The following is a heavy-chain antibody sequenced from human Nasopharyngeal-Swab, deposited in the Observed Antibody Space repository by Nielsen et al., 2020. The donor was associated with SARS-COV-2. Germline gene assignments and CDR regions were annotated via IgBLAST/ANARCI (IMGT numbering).Heavy chain of an antibody. CDR2: ISSDGSDK. V-gene: IGHV3-30*03. D-gene: IGHD1-26*01. CDR3: ARTDRGGSYFSQYYYYMDV. J-gene: IGHJ6*03. Sequence: WIRQPPGKGLEWVVVISSDGSDKFYADSVKGRFSISRDTSRSAVYLQMNSLRAEDTALYYCARTDRGGSYFSQYYYYMDVWGTGTTVTVSS.